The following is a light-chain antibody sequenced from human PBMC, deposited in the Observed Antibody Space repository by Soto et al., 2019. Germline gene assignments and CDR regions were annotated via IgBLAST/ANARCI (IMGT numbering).Light chain of an antibody. Sequence: EIVMTQSPPILSVSPGERAALSCRASQSIRSNLAWYQQKPGQAPRLLLYGASTRAIGILARFRGRGSGTVFTLNISSLQSEDFAVYYCQQYTNWSAITFGQGKRLESK. CDR1: QSIRSN. CDR3: QQYTNWSAIT. J-gene: IGKJ5*01. V-gene: IGKV3D-15*01. CDR2: GAS.